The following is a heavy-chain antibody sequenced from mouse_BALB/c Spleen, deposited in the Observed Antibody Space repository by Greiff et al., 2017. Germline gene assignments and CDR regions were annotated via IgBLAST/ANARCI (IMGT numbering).Heavy chain of an antibody. CDR3: ARWGVATAAMDY. Sequence: EVQLVESGGGLVQPGGSRKLSCAASGFTFSSFGMHWVRQAPEKGLEWVAYISSGSSTIYYADTVKGRFTISRDNPKNTLFLQMTSLRSEDTAMYYCARWGVATAAMDYWGQGTSVTVSS. V-gene: IGHV5-17*02. CDR1: GFTFSSFG. J-gene: IGHJ4*01. CDR2: ISSGSSTI. D-gene: IGHD1-2*01.